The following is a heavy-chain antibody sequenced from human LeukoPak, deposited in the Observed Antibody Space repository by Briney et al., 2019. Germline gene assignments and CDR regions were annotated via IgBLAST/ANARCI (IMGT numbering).Heavy chain of an antibody. CDR3: ARGGYGGNVIRDYMDV. CDR2: INPNSGDT. D-gene: IGHD4-23*01. J-gene: IGHJ6*03. CDR1: GYDFNKYA. Sequence: ASVKVSCKASGYDFNKYAMNWVRQAPGQGLEWMGWINPNSGDTNYAQKFQGRVTMTRDTSISTVYMELSRLRSDDTAVYYCARGGYGGNVIRDYMDVWGKGTTVTVSS. V-gene: IGHV1-2*02.